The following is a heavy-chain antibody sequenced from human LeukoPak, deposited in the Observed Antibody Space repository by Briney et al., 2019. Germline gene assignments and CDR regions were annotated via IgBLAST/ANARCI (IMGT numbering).Heavy chain of an antibody. CDR2: IKQDGSEK. CDR1: GFIFRSYW. CDR3: ASLAVAGTGGFAY. Sequence: PGGSLRLSCVASGFIFRSYWMTWVRQAPGKGLEWVANIKQDGSEKYYVDSVKGRFTISRDNAKNSLYLQMNSLRAEDTAVYYCASLAVAGTGGFAYWGQGTPVTVSS. D-gene: IGHD6-19*01. J-gene: IGHJ4*02. V-gene: IGHV3-7*03.